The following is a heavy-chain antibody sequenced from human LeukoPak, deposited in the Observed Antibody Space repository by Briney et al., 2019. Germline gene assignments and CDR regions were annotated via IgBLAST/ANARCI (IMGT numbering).Heavy chain of an antibody. V-gene: IGHV1-69*01. CDR2: IIPIFGTA. CDR1: GGTFSSYA. Sequence: SVKVSCKASGGTFSSYAISWVRQAPGQGLEWMGGIIPIFGTANYAQKFQGRVTITADESTSTAYMELSSLRSEDTAVYYCASFLGEGCSSTSCYIASWYDPWGQGTLVTVSS. CDR3: ASFLGEGCSSTSCYIASWYDP. D-gene: IGHD2-2*02. J-gene: IGHJ5*02.